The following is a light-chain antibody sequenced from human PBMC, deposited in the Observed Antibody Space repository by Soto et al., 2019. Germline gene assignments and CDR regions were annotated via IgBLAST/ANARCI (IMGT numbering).Light chain of an antibody. CDR1: QSVSSSY. J-gene: IGKJ1*01. V-gene: IGKV3-20*01. CDR2: VAS. CDR3: QQYGSSPWT. Sequence: EIVLTQSPGTLSLSPGERATLSCRASQSVSSSYLAWYQQKPGQAPRPLIYVASSRAIGIPNRFSGSGSGTDFTPTNSSLKPEDFAEYYCQQYGSSPWTFGHGTKVETK.